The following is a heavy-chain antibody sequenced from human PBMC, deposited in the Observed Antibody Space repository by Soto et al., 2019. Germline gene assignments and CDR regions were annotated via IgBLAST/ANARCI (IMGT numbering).Heavy chain of an antibody. V-gene: IGHV3-23*01. CDR2: ISGGSGGNT. CDR3: AKDGYGSGWCPEY. D-gene: IGHD6-19*01. J-gene: IGHJ4*02. CDR1: GFTFSTNA. Sequence: PGGSLRLSCAASGFTFSTNAMTWVRQAPGKGLEWVSAISGGSGGNTYYADSVKGRFTISRDISKNTLYLQMNTLRAEDTAVYYSAKDGYGSGWCPEYLGQGTLVTGSS.